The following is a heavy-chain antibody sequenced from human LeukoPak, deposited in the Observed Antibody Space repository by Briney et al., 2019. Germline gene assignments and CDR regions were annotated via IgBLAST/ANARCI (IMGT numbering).Heavy chain of an antibody. CDR2: ISAYNGNT. V-gene: IGHV1-18*01. CDR1: GYTFTSYD. Sequence: ASVKVSCKASGYTFTSYDINWVRQATGQGLEWMGWISAYNGNTKYAQKLQGRVTMTTDTSTSTAYMELRSLRSDDTAVYYCARVTGRFTQYAFDIWGQGTMVTVSS. CDR3: ARVTGRFTQYAFDI. J-gene: IGHJ3*02. D-gene: IGHD3-9*01.